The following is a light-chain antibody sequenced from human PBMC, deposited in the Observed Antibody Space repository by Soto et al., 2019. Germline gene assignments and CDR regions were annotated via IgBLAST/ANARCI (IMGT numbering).Light chain of an antibody. CDR3: QQYGPSPALT. CDR2: GAS. Sequence: EIVLTQSPGTLSLSPGERATLSCRANQSVSSSYLAWYQQKPGQAPRLLIYGASSRATGIPDRFSGSGSGTDFTLTISRLEPEDFAVYHCQQYGPSPALTFGGGTKVEIK. V-gene: IGKV3-20*01. J-gene: IGKJ4*01. CDR1: QSVSSSY.